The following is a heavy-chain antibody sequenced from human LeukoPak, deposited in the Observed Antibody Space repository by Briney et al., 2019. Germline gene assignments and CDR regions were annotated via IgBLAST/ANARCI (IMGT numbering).Heavy chain of an antibody. CDR1: GFTFSSYW. D-gene: IGHD4-17*01. Sequence: PGGSLRLSCAASGFTFSSYWMHWVRQAPGKGLVWVSRISSDGSSTTYADSVKGRFTISRDNAKNSLYLQMNSLRAEDTAVYYCARVKTTVNTLDYWGQGTLVTVSS. CDR2: ISSDGSST. J-gene: IGHJ4*02. V-gene: IGHV3-74*01. CDR3: ARVKTTVNTLDY.